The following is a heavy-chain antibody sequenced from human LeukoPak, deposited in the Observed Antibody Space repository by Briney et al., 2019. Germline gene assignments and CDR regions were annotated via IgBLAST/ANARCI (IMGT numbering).Heavy chain of an antibody. D-gene: IGHD2-15*01. Sequence: GSLRLSCAASGFTFSSYAMSWVRQAPGKGLEWVSSISGGGGSTYHADSVKGRFTITRDNTRNSLFLQMYSLRAEDTAVYFCAREDGYCSGGNCYSYFDSWGQGTLVTVSA. CDR2: ISGGGGST. CDR3: AREDGYCSGGNCYSYFDS. V-gene: IGHV3-23*01. CDR1: GFTFSSYA. J-gene: IGHJ4*02.